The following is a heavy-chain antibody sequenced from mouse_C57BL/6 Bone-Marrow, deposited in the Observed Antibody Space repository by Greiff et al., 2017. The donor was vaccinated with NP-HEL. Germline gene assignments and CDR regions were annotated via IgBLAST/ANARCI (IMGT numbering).Heavy chain of an antibody. D-gene: IGHD1-1*01. Sequence: EVKLVESGGGLVQPKGSLKLSCAASGFTFNTYAMHWVRQAPGKGLEWVARIRSKSSNYATYYADSVKDRFTISRDDSQSMLYLQMNNLKTEDTAMYYCVRDPSYYYGSSYYWYFDVWGTGTTVTVSS. CDR1: GFTFNTYA. CDR3: VRDPSYYYGSSYYWYFDV. CDR2: IRSKSSNYAT. J-gene: IGHJ1*03. V-gene: IGHV10-3*01.